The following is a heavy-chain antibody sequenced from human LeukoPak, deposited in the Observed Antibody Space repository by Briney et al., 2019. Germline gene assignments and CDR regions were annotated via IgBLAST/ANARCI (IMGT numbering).Heavy chain of an antibody. CDR3: AKEFSGYLASFEY. CDR1: GFTFSSYG. CDR2: TSFDGSYK. Sequence: GGSLRLSCAASGFTFSSYGMHWVRQAPGKGLEWVAMTSFDGSYKNYADSVKGRFTISRDNSKNRLYLQRNSLRAEDTAVYYCAKEFSGYLASFEYWGQGTLVTVSS. V-gene: IGHV3-30*18. J-gene: IGHJ4*02. D-gene: IGHD3-22*01.